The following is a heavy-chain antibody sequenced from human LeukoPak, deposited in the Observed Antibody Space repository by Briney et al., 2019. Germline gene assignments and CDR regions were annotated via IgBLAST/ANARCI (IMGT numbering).Heavy chain of an antibody. CDR2: ISYSGSI. CDR1: GGSISGYY. J-gene: IGHJ4*02. CDR3: ARVLYDSSGYYLDF. D-gene: IGHD3-22*01. V-gene: IGHV4-59*01. Sequence: SETLSLTCSVSGGSISGYYWSWIRQPPGKGLEWIGYISYSGSINYNPSLKSRVTISVDTSKNQFSLRLTSVSAADTAVYYCARVLYDSSGYYLDFWGQGTLLTVSS.